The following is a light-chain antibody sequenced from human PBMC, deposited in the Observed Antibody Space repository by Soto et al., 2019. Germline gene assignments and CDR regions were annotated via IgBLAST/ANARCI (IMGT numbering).Light chain of an antibody. Sequence: EIVMTQSPATLSVSPGQRATLSCRASQSVTSNLAWYQQKPGQAPRLLIYGASTRATGIPARFSGSGSGTEFTLTISSLQCEDFAVYYCQQYNNWPCWTFGQGNKVEIK. CDR2: GAS. CDR3: QQYNNWPCWT. CDR1: QSVTSN. V-gene: IGKV3-15*01. J-gene: IGKJ1*01.